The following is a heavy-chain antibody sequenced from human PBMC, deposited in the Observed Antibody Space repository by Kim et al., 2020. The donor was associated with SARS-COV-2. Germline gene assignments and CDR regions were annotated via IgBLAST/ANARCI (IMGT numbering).Heavy chain of an antibody. V-gene: IGHV4-34*01. Sequence: PKTRVTISVDTSKNQFSLKLSSVTAADTAVYYCARGRIAAAGIGSYYFDYWGQGTLVTVSS. CDR3: ARGRIAAAGIGSYYFDY. J-gene: IGHJ4*02. D-gene: IGHD6-13*01.